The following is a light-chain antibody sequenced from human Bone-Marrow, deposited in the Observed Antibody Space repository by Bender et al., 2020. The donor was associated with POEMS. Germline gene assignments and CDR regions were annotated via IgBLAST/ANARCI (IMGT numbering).Light chain of an antibody. V-gene: IGLV2-11*01. J-gene: IGLJ3*02. CDR2: DVN. Sequence: QSALTQPRSVSGSPGQSVTISCSGASSSVGGYNYVSWYQQYPGTAPKLIIYDVNKRPSGVPDRFSVSKSGYTASLTISGLQTADEADYYCYSYAGSSWVFGGGTKLTVL. CDR3: YSYAGSSWV. CDR1: SSSVGGYNY.